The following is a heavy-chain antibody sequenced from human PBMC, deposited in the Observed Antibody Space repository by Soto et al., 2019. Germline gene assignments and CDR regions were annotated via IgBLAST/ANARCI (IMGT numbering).Heavy chain of an antibody. Sequence: ETLSLTCTVSGGSITDYSWVWIRQPAGKGLEWIGRIFSSGSTNYNPSLKGRITMSLDTSKNQFSLKLNSATATDTAVCFCARDQGVVVTADNWFDPWGQGILVTVSS. V-gene: IGHV4-4*07. CDR2: IFSSGST. J-gene: IGHJ5*02. CDR1: GGSITDYS. D-gene: IGHD2-21*02. CDR3: ARDQGVVVTADNWFDP.